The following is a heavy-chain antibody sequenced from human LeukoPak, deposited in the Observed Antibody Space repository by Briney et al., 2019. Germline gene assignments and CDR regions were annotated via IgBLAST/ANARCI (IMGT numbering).Heavy chain of an antibody. CDR2: IIPILGIA. D-gene: IGHD6-13*01. CDR3: ARHPEEYSSSWDY. Sequence: ASVKVSCKASGGTFSSYAISWVRQAPGQGLEWMGRIIPILGIANYAQKFQGRVTITADKSTSTAYMELSSLRSEDTAVYYCARHPEEYSSSWDYWGQGTLVTVSS. CDR1: GGTFSSYA. V-gene: IGHV1-69*04. J-gene: IGHJ4*02.